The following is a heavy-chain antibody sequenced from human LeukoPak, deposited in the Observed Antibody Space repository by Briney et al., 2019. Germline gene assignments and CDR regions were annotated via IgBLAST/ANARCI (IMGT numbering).Heavy chain of an antibody. Sequence: GGSLRLSCAASGFTLSSYAMSWVRQAPGKGLEWVSAISGSGGSTYYADSVKGRFTISKDNSKNTLYLQMNSPRAEDTAVYYCAKDGGGLFVYWGQGTLVTVSS. V-gene: IGHV3-23*01. D-gene: IGHD3/OR15-3a*01. CDR2: ISGSGGST. CDR3: AKDGGGLFVY. CDR1: GFTLSSYA. J-gene: IGHJ4*02.